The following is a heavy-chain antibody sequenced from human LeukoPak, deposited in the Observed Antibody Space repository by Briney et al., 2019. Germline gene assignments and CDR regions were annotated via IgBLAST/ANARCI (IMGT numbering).Heavy chain of an antibody. Sequence: PSETLSLTCTVSGGSNSSSSYYWGWIRQPPGKELQWIASVYSSGRTNYSPSLKSRVTISVDTSEKQFSLQLNSVTAADTAVYYCARQGSAYYFDFWGQGLLVTVSS. CDR3: ARQGSAYYFDF. D-gene: IGHD2-15*01. V-gene: IGHV4-39*01. CDR1: GGSNSSSSYY. CDR2: VYSSGRT. J-gene: IGHJ4*02.